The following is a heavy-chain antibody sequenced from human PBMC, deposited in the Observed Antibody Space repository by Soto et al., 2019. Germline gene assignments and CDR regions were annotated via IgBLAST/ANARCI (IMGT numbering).Heavy chain of an antibody. CDR2: ISYDGSNE. CDR3: ARTTAWASFGGEDY. V-gene: IGHV3-30*04. D-gene: IGHD4-17*01. J-gene: IGHJ4*02. CDR1: GFMFSSYE. Sequence: GGSLRLSCAASGFMFSSYEVHWVRQAPGKGLEWVALISYDGSNEYYADSVKGRFTISRDNSNSTLFLQMNSLRIEDTAIYYCARTTAWASFGGEDYWGQGTLVTVSS.